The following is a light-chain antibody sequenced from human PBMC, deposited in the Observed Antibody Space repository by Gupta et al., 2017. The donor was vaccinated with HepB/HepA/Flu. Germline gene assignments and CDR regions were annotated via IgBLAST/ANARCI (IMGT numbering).Light chain of an antibody. V-gene: IGLV7-43*01. Sequence: QTVVTQEPSLTVSPGGTVSLTCASSTGAVTSGYYPNWVQQKPGQAPRALSYSISNKHAWTPARFSGSLLGGKVALTLSGVQPEDEADYYCLLSYGGAWVFGGGTKLTVL. CDR2: SIS. CDR3: LLSYGGAWV. J-gene: IGLJ3*02. CDR1: TGAVTSGYY.